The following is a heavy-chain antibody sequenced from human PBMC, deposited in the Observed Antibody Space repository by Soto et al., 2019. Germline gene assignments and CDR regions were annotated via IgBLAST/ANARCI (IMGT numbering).Heavy chain of an antibody. CDR3: ATVGGNHGALDY. CDR2: VKSKTDGGTT. Sequence: EVQLVESGGGLVKPGGSLRLSCAASGFTFSNAWMSWVRQAPGKGLEWVGRVKSKTDGGTTDYAAPVKGRFTISRDDSQNTLYLQMHSLKTEDTAVYYCATVGGNHGALDYWGQGTLVTVSS. CDR1: GFTFSNAW. J-gene: IGHJ4*02. D-gene: IGHD2-15*01. V-gene: IGHV3-15*07.